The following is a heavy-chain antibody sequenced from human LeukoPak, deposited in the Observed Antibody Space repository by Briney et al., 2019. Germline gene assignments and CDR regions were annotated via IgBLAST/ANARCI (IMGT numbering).Heavy chain of an antibody. J-gene: IGHJ6*04. Sequence: PGGSLRLSCAASGFTFKDYVIHWVRQVSGKGLEWVSLISWGGTSASYADSVKGRFTISRDNSKSSLYLEMNYLSAEDSAVYYCARERVRQLWPPSHYMDVWGKGTTVTVAS. CDR2: ISWGGTSA. D-gene: IGHD5-24*01. CDR3: ARERVRQLWPPSHYMDV. V-gene: IGHV3-43D*03. CDR1: GFTFKDYV.